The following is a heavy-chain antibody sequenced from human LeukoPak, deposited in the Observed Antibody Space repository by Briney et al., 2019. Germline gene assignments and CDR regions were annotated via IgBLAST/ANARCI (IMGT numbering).Heavy chain of an antibody. J-gene: IGHJ3*02. CDR3: ARDRFEYYDSSGYYVDAFDI. V-gene: IGHV1-2*02. CDR2: INPNSGGT. D-gene: IGHD3-22*01. Sequence: ASVKVSCKASGYTFTGYYMHWVRQAPGQGLEWMGWINPNSGGTNYAQKFQGRVTMTRDTSISTAYMELSRLRSDDTAVYYCARDRFEYYDSSGYYVDAFDIWGQGTMVTVSS. CDR1: GYTFTGYY.